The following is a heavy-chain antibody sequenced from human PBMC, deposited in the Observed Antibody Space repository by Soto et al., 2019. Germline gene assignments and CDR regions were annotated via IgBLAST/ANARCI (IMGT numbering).Heavy chain of an antibody. V-gene: IGHV3-74*01. J-gene: IGHJ6*02. CDR1: GFTFSTYW. Sequence: EVQLVESGGGLVQPGGSLRLSCAASGFTFSTYWMHWVRQAPGKGLVWVSRINSDGSTTNYADSVKGRFTISRDNAKNRLYLQMNSLRAEDTAGYYCARDAYYDMGVWGQGTTVTVSS. CDR2: INSDGSTT. CDR3: ARDAYYDMGV.